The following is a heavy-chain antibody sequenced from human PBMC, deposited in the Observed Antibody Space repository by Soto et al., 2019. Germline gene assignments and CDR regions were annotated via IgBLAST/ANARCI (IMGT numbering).Heavy chain of an antibody. CDR2: IKQDGSEK. V-gene: IGHV3-7*05. D-gene: IGHD6-13*01. CDR3: ARAPSSSWPYYYYGMDV. Sequence: LRLSCAASGFTVSSYWISWVRQAPGKGLEWVANIKQDGSEKYYVDSVKGRFTISRDNAKNSLYLQMNSLRAEDTAVYYCARAPSSSWPYYYYGMDVWGQGTTVTVSS. CDR1: GFTVSSYW. J-gene: IGHJ6*02.